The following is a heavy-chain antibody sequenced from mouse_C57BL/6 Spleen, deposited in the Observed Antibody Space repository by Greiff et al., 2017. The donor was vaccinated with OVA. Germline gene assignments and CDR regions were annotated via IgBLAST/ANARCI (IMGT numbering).Heavy chain of an antibody. V-gene: IGHV3-6*01. J-gene: IGHJ4*01. Sequence: DVQLQESGPGLVKPSQSLSLTCSVTGYSITSGYYWNWIRQFPGNKLEWMGYISYDGSNNYNPSLKNRISITRDTSKNQFFLKLNSVTTEDTATYYCARDEAPYAMDYWGQGTSVTVSS. CDR2: ISYDGSN. CDR3: ARDEAPYAMDY. CDR1: GYSITSGYY.